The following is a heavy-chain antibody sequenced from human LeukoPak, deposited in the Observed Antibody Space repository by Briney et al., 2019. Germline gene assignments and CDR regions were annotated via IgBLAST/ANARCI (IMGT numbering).Heavy chain of an antibody. V-gene: IGHV5-51*01. CDR2: IYPGDSDT. CDR1: GYSFTSYW. Sequence: GESLKTSCKGSGYSFTSYWIGWVRQMPGKGLGWMGIIYPGDSDTRYSPSFQGQVTISADKSISTAYLQWSSLKASDTAMYYCASRLGYYDSSGYFFDYWGQGTLVTVSS. J-gene: IGHJ4*02. CDR3: ASRLGYYDSSGYFFDY. D-gene: IGHD3-22*01.